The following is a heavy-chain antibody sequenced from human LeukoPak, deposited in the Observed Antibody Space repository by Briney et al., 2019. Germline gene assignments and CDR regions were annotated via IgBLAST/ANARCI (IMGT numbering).Heavy chain of an antibody. J-gene: IGHJ4*02. CDR2: ISGSGGIT. D-gene: IGHD1-26*01. Sequence: QPGGSLRLSCAASGFTFSSYAMNWVRQAPGKGLEWVSTISGSGGITYSADSVKGRFTISRDNSKNTLYLQMNSLRAEDTAVYYCAKRIDSGSYWRIGPFDYWGQGTLVTVSS. CDR3: AKRIDSGSYWRIGPFDY. V-gene: IGHV3-23*01. CDR1: GFTFSSYA.